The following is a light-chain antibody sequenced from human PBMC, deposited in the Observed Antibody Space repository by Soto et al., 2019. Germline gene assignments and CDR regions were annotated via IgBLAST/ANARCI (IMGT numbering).Light chain of an antibody. J-gene: IGLJ2*01. V-gene: IGLV3-21*02. Sequence: VLTQPPSVSVAPGQTATITCGGSNIRTKSVHWCRQRPGQAPVLVVYDDRDRPPGIPERFSGSNSGNTATLTISKVEPGDEADYYCQVWDSSGDHPVFGGGTQLTVL. CDR3: QVWDSSGDHPV. CDR1: NIRTKS. CDR2: DDR.